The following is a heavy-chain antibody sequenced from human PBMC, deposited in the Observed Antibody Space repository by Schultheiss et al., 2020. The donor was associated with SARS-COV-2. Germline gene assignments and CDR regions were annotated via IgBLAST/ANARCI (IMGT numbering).Heavy chain of an antibody. D-gene: IGHD3-3*01. J-gene: IGHJ5*02. CDR2: ISYDGSNK. V-gene: IGHV3-30*12. Sequence: GGSLRLSCAASGFTFSSYGMHWVRQAPGKGLEWVAVISYDGSNKYYADYVKGRFTISRDNSKNTLYLQMNSLRAEDTAVYYCARDGDVYYDFWSGYPNWFDPWGQGTLVTVSS. CDR3: ARDGDVYYDFWSGYPNWFDP. CDR1: GFTFSSYG.